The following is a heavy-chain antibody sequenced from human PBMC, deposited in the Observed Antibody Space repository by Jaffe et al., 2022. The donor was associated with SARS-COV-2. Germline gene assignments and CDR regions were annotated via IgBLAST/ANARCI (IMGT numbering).Heavy chain of an antibody. Sequence: EVQLVESGGGLVQPGGSLRLSCAASGFTVSSNFMTWVRQAPGKGLEWVSLIHSGGSTYYADSVKGRFTIARDNSKNTLYLQMNSLRAEDTAVYYCARDFDYWGQGTLVTVSS. CDR3: ARDFDY. CDR2: IHSGGST. J-gene: IGHJ4*02. V-gene: IGHV3-66*02. CDR1: GFTVSSNF.